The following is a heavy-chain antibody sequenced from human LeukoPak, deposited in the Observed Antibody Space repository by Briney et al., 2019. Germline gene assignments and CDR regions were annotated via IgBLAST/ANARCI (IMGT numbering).Heavy chain of an antibody. J-gene: IGHJ4*02. D-gene: IGHD2-8*01. Sequence: PGGSLRLSCAASGFSFSDTAMSWVRQAPGKGLEWVSTISGTADNTYYAESVKGRFSISRDNAKNTVYLQINDLRAEDTAVYYCTKDWLNGGSPLYYSDSWGQGALVTVSS. CDR1: GFSFSDTA. CDR3: TKDWLNGGSPLYYSDS. CDR2: ISGTADNT. V-gene: IGHV3-23*01.